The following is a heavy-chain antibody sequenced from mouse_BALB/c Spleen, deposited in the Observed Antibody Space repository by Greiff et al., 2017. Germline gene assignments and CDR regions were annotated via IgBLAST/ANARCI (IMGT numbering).Heavy chain of an antibody. J-gene: IGHJ4*01. CDR1: GFTFSSYT. V-gene: IGHV5-6-4*01. CDR3: TRDEDYGGAMDY. Sequence: EVKVEESGGGLVKPGGSLKLSCAASGFTFSSYTMSWVRQTPEKRLEWVATISSGGSYTYYPDSVKGRFTISRDNAKNTLYLQMSSLKSEDTAMYYCTRDEDYGGAMDYWGQGTSVTVSS. D-gene: IGHD2-4*01. CDR2: ISSGGSYT.